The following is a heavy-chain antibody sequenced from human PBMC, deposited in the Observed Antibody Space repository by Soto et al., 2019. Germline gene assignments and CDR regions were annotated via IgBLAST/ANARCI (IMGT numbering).Heavy chain of an antibody. V-gene: IGHV3-11*01. J-gene: IGHJ6*03. Sequence: GGSLRLSCAASGFTFSDYYMSWIRQAPGKGLEWVSYISSSGSTIYYADSVKGRFTISRDNAKNSLYLQMNSLRAEDTAVYYCARVARDKWLRFAGSSYYYYYYMDVWGKGTTVTVSS. CDR1: GFTFSDYY. CDR3: ARVARDKWLRFAGSSYYYYYYMDV. CDR2: ISSSGSTI. D-gene: IGHD5-12*01.